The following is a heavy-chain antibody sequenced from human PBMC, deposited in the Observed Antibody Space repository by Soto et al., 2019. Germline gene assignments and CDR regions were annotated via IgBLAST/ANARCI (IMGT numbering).Heavy chain of an antibody. Sequence: GGSLRLSCAASGFTFSSYWMSWVRQAPGKGLEWVANIKQDGSEKYYVDSVKGRFTISRDNAKNSLYLQMNSLRAEDTAVYYCARPVYCSSTSCYWVILAAYYYYYMDVWGKGTTVTVSS. CDR1: GFTFSSYW. D-gene: IGHD2-2*01. J-gene: IGHJ6*03. CDR3: ARPVYCSSTSCYWVILAAYYYYYMDV. V-gene: IGHV3-7*01. CDR2: IKQDGSEK.